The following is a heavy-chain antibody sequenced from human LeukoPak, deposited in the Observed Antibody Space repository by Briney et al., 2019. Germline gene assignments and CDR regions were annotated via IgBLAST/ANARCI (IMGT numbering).Heavy chain of an antibody. J-gene: IGHJ4*02. CDR1: GYSISSGYY. Sequence: PSETLSLTCTVSGYSISSGYYWGWIRQPPGKGLEWIGSIYHSGSTYYNPSLKSRVTISIDTSKSHFSLKLSSVTAADTAVYYCARASTWYYFDYWGQETLVTVSS. V-gene: IGHV4-38-2*02. D-gene: IGHD2-8*02. CDR2: IYHSGST. CDR3: ARASTWYYFDY.